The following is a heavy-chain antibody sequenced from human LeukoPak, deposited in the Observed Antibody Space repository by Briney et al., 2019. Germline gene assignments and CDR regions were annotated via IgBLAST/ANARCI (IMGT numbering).Heavy chain of an antibody. CDR2: IYYSGTT. CDR1: GGSIIYYY. CDR3: AREDPQTTVPEGMDV. J-gene: IGHJ6*02. V-gene: IGHV4-59*01. D-gene: IGHD4-17*01. Sequence: PSETLSLTCTVSGGSIIYYYWSWIRQSPRKELGWIGYIYYSGTTNYNPSLKSRFPISVGTSKNPFSLQLRSVTAADTAVYYCAREDPQTTVPEGMDVWGQGTTVTVS.